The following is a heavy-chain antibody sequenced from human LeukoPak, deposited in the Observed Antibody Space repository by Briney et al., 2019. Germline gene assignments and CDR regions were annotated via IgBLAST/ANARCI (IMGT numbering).Heavy chain of an antibody. Sequence: GASVKVSCKASRYTFTSYDINRVRQATGQGLEWMGWMNPNSGNTGYAQKFQGRVTMTRNTSISTAYMELSSLRSEDTAVYYCARGEAVVAAGAISVVYYYGMDVWGQGTTVTVSS. V-gene: IGHV1-8*01. D-gene: IGHD2-15*01. CDR1: RYTFTSYD. CDR3: ARGEAVVAAGAISVVYYYGMDV. CDR2: MNPNSGNT. J-gene: IGHJ6*02.